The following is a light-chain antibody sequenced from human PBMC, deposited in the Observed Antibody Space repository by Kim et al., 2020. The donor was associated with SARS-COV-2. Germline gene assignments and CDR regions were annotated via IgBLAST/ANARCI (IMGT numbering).Light chain of an antibody. CDR1: DIAVKS. CDR3: QVWDNSAAV. CDR2: YDR. V-gene: IGLV3-21*04. J-gene: IGLJ2*01. Sequence: VAPGRTARITCGGNDIAVKSVHWYQQRPCQAPVVVIYYDRDRPSGIPERFSGSNSGNTATLTINRVEAGDEADYYCQVWDNSAAVFGGGTQLTVL.